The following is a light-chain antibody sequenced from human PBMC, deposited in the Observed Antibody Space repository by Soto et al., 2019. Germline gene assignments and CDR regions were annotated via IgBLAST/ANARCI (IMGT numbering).Light chain of an antibody. CDR1: QSVSSN. CDR3: QQYNKWPLT. Sequence: EIVMTQSPGTLSVSPGERATLSCRASQSVSSNLAWYQQKPGQAPRLLIYGASTRATGIPARFSGSGSGTEFTLTIGSLQSEDFAVYYCQQYNKWPLTFGGGTKVEIK. J-gene: IGKJ4*01. V-gene: IGKV3D-15*01. CDR2: GAS.